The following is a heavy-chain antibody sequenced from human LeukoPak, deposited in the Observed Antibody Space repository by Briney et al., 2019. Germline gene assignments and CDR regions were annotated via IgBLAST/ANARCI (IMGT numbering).Heavy chain of an antibody. D-gene: IGHD3-10*01. CDR3: ARDPGNWYFDI. Sequence: AGGSLRLSCAASGFTFSDYYMSWLRQAPGKGLEWVSYISISDRTVYYADSVKGRFTIARDNAKKSLYLQMNSLRAEDTAIYYCARDPGNWYFDIWGRGTLVSVSS. CDR1: GFTFSDYY. CDR2: ISISDRTV. J-gene: IGHJ2*01. V-gene: IGHV3-11*04.